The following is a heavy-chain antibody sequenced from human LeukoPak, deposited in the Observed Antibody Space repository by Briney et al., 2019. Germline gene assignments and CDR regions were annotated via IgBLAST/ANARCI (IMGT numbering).Heavy chain of an antibody. CDR2: ISGSGGST. V-gene: IGHV3-23*01. Sequence: GGSLRLSCAASGFTFSRYAMSWVRQAPGKGLEWVSAISGSGGSTYYADSVKGRFTISRDNSKNTLYLQMNSLRAEDTAVYYCAKGPYYDFWSGYYIDYWGPGTLVTVSS. CDR3: AKGPYYDFWSGYYIDY. J-gene: IGHJ4*02. CDR1: GFTFSRYA. D-gene: IGHD3-3*01.